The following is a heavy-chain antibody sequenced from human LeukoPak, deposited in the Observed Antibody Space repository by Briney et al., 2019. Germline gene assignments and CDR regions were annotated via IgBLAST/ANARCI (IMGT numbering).Heavy chain of an antibody. V-gene: IGHV3-21*01. CDR1: GFTFSSYA. Sequence: GGSLRLSCAASGFTFSSYAMSWVRQAPGKGLEWVSSISSSSSYIYYADSVKGRFTISRDNAKNSLYLQMNSLRAEDTAVYYCAREGYCINGVCRTGVYWGQGTLVTVSS. D-gene: IGHD2-8*01. CDR2: ISSSSSYI. J-gene: IGHJ4*02. CDR3: AREGYCINGVCRTGVY.